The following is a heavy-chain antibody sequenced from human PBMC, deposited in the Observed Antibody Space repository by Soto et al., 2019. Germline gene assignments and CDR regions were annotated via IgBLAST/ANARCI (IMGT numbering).Heavy chain of an antibody. CDR3: ARDTTVATINYYMDV. CDR2: ISSNGGST. V-gene: IGHV3-64*01. Sequence: EVQLVESGGGLVQPGGSLRLSCAASGFTFSSYAMHWVRQAPGKGLEYVSAISSNGGSTYYANSVKGRFTISRDNSTNTLYLQMGSLRAEDMAVYYCARDTTVATINYYMDVWGKGTTVTVSS. J-gene: IGHJ6*03. CDR1: GFTFSSYA. D-gene: IGHD5-12*01.